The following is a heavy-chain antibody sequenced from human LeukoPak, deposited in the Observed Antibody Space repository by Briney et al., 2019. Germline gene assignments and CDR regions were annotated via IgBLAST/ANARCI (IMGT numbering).Heavy chain of an antibody. D-gene: IGHD6-19*01. Sequence: GASVKVSCKASGYTFTSYGISWVRQAPGQGLEGMGWISAYNGNTNYAQKLQGRVTMTTDTSTSTAYMELRSLRSDDTAVYYCARGQKYSSGNNWFDPWGQGTLVTVSS. V-gene: IGHV1-18*01. CDR2: ISAYNGNT. CDR1: GYTFTSYG. J-gene: IGHJ5*02. CDR3: ARGQKYSSGNNWFDP.